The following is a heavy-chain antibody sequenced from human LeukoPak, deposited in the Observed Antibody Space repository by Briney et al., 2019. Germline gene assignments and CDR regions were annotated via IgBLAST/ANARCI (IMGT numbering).Heavy chain of an antibody. V-gene: IGHV4-34*01. CDR2: INHSGST. CDR1: GGSFSGYY. J-gene: IGHJ4*02. D-gene: IGHD6-19*01. Sequence: SETLSLTCAVYGGSFSGYYWSWIRQPPGKGLEWIGEINHSGSTNYDPSLKSRVTISVGTSKNQFSLKLSSVTAADTAVYYCVSGYSSGWYVHWGQGTLVTVSS. CDR3: VSGYSSGWYVH.